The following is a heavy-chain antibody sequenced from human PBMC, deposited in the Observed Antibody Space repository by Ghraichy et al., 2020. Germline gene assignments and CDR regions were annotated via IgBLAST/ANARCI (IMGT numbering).Heavy chain of an antibody. Sequence: GGSLRLSCTASGFTFGDYAMNWVRQAPGKGLEWVGFIRSKAYGVTTEYAASVKGRFTISRDDSKSIAYLQMNSLKTEDTAVYYCARSYCSSTSCYSGTYGMDVWGQGTTVTVSS. D-gene: IGHD2-2*01. V-gene: IGHV3-49*04. CDR2: IRSKAYGVTT. CDR1: GFTFGDYA. J-gene: IGHJ6*02. CDR3: ARSYCSSTSCYSGTYGMDV.